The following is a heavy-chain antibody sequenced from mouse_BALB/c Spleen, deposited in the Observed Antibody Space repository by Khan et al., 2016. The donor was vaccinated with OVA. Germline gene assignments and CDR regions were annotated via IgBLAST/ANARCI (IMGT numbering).Heavy chain of an antibody. Sequence: VQLQESGAELVKPGASVRLSCKASGHTFTSYYMYWVKQRPGQGLEWIGEINPRNGDTNFNEKFKSKATLTVDKSASTAYMQLSSLTSEDSAVYYCTRQNFDGWGAGTTVTVSS. V-gene: IGHV1S81*02. CDR2: INPRNGDT. CDR3: TRQNFDG. J-gene: IGHJ1*01. CDR1: GHTFTSYY.